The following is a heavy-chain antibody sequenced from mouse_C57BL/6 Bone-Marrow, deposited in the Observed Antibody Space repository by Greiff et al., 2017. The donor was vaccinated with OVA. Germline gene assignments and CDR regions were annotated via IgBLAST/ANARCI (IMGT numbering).Heavy chain of an antibody. D-gene: IGHD2-4*01. Sequence: VKLMESGAELVRPGASVTLSCKASGYTFTDYEMHWVKQTPVHGLEWIGAIDPETGGTAYNQKFKGKAILTADKSSSTAYMELRSLTSEDSAVYYCTRRGDYAWFAYWGQGTLVTVSA. J-gene: IGHJ3*01. V-gene: IGHV1-15*01. CDR2: IDPETGGT. CDR3: TRRGDYAWFAY. CDR1: GYTFTDYE.